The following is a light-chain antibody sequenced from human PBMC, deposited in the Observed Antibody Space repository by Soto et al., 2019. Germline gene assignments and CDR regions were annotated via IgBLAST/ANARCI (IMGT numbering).Light chain of an antibody. Sequence: QSALTQPASVSGSPGQSITISCTGTSSDVGDYNYVSWFQQHPGRAPKLMIYDVTSRPSGVSNRFSGSKSGNTASLTISGLQAEDEADYYCSSYTGSGTLYVFGTGTKVTVL. CDR1: SSDVGDYNY. CDR3: SSYTGSGTLYV. CDR2: DVT. J-gene: IGLJ1*01. V-gene: IGLV2-14*01.